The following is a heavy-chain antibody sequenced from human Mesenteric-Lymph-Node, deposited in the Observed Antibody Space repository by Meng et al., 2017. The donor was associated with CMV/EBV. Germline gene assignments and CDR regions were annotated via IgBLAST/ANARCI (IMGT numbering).Heavy chain of an antibody. Sequence: ASVKVSCKASGYTFTGYFMHWVRQAPGQGLEWMGWINPHSGGTKYAQKFQGRVTVTRDTSITTAYMELSSLRSDDTAVYYCARSCSSTICRAPSPEYWGQGALVTVSS. CDR2: INPHSGGT. J-gene: IGHJ4*02. CDR1: GYTFTGYF. CDR3: ARSCSSTICRAPSPEY. V-gene: IGHV1-2*02. D-gene: IGHD2-2*01.